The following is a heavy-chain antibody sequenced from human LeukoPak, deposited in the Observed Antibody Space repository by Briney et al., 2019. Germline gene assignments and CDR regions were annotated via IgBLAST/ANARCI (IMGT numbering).Heavy chain of an antibody. CDR2: IRYNGGDK. CDR3: AKDMHGSSSAFDY. Sequence: PTGGSLRLSCVASGFTFSNYGMHWVRQAPGKGLEWVAFIRYNGGDKYYVDFVKGRFTISRDNSKNTLSLQMNSLRGEDTAVYYCAKDMHGSSSAFDYWGQGTLVTVSS. J-gene: IGHJ4*02. CDR1: GFTFSNYG. D-gene: IGHD6-6*01. V-gene: IGHV3-30*02.